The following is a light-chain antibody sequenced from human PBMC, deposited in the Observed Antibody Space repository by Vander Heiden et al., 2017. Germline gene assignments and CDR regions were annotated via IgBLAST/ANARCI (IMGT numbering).Light chain of an antibody. Sequence: DIVMTQSPDSLAVALGERATIHCKSSQSVLYSSNNKNYLAWYQQKPGQPPKLLIDWASTRESGVPDRFSGSGSGTDFTLTISSLQAEDVAVYYCQQYYSTPPRTFGQGTKVEIK. CDR3: QQYYSTPPRT. CDR2: WAS. J-gene: IGKJ1*01. V-gene: IGKV4-1*01. CDR1: QSVLYSSNNKNY.